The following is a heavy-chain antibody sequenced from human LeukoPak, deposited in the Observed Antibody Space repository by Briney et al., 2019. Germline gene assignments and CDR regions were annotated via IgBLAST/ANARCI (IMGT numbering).Heavy chain of an antibody. V-gene: IGHV1-69*13. CDR2: IIPISGTA. Sequence: SVKVSCKASGGTFSSYAISWVRQAPGQGLEWMGGIIPISGTANYAQKFQGRVTITADESTSTAYMELSSLRSEDTAVYYCARDHGVGATSYYYYYYGMDVWGQGTTVTVSS. D-gene: IGHD1-26*01. J-gene: IGHJ6*02. CDR1: GGTFSSYA. CDR3: ARDHGVGATSYYYYYYGMDV.